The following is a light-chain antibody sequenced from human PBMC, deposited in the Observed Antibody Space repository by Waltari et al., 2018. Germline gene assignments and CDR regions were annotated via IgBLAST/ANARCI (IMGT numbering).Light chain of an antibody. V-gene: IGKV1-39*01. CDR3: QQSYSTPFT. J-gene: IGKJ3*01. CDR2: AAS. Sequence: DIQMTQSPSSLSASVGDRVTTTCRASQSISSYLNWYQQKPGKAPKLLIYAASSLKSGVPSRFSGSGSGTDFTLTISSLQPEDFATYYCQQSYSTPFTFGPGTKVDIK. CDR1: QSISSY.